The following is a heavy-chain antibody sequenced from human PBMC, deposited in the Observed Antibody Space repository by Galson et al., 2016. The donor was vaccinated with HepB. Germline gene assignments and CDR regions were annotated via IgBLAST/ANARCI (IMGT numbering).Heavy chain of an antibody. CDR1: GFTFSDHY. J-gene: IGHJ4*02. CDR3: AKDWADTAMANFNY. Sequence: SLRLSCAASGFTFSDHYMDWVRQAPGKGLEWVGRIRSRKIIYTTEYATSVKGRFTISRDISRNTLYLQKNSLRAEDTAVYYCAKDWADTAMANFNYWGQGTLVTVSS. D-gene: IGHD5-18*01. CDR2: IRSRKIIYTT. V-gene: IGHV3-72*01.